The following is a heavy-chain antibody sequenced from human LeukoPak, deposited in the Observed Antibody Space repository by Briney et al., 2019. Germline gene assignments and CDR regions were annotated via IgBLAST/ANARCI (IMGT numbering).Heavy chain of an antibody. D-gene: IGHD6-13*01. CDR3: AREAAGVAAAGIDY. J-gene: IGHJ4*02. CDR1: GGSISSGGYY. CDR2: IYYSGSN. Sequence: SETLSLTCTVSGGSISSGGYYWSWIRQHPGKGLEWIGYIYYSGSNYCNPSLKSRVTISVDTSKNQFSLKLSSVTAADTAVYYCAREAAGVAAAGIDYWGQGTLVTVSS. V-gene: IGHV4-31*03.